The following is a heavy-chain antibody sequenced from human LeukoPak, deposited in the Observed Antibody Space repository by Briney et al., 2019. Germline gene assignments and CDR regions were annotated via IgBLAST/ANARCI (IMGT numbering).Heavy chain of an antibody. V-gene: IGHV1-2*02. D-gene: IGHD1-20*01. J-gene: IGHJ4*02. CDR1: GFTFTGYY. Sequence: ASVKVSCKASGFTFTGYYMHWVRQAPGQGLEWMGWINPNSGGTNYAQKFQGRVTMTRDTSISTAYLQWSSLKASDTAMYYCARQGGITGRPFDYWGQGTLVTVSS. CDR3: ARQGGITGRPFDY. CDR2: INPNSGGT.